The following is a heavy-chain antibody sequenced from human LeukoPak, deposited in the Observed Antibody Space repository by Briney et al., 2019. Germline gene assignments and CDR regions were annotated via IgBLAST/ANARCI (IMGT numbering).Heavy chain of an antibody. J-gene: IGHJ4*02. CDR2: IRGSGGST. Sequence: GGSLRLSCAASGFAFSSNAMTWVRQAPGKGLEWVSTIRGSGGSTYYADSVRGRFTVSRDSSKNTLYLQMNILRAEDTAVYYCAKDADFWSGYFISYYYDYWAREPWSPSPQ. V-gene: IGHV3-23*01. CDR3: AKDADFWSGYFISYYYDY. D-gene: IGHD3-3*01. CDR1: GFAFSSNA.